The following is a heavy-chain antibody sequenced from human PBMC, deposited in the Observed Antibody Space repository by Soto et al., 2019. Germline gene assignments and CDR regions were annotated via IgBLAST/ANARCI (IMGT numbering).Heavy chain of an antibody. V-gene: IGHV1-18*01. CDR2: ISAYNGNT. Sequence: QVQLVQSGAEVKKPGASVKVSCKASGYTFTSYGISWVRQAPGQGLEWMGWISAYNGNTNYAQKLQGRVTMTTDTPTSTAKMELRSLRSDDTAVYSGARDLMVGAPPPYYFDYWGQGTLVTVSS. D-gene: IGHD1-26*01. J-gene: IGHJ4*02. CDR3: ARDLMVGAPPPYYFDY. CDR1: GYTFTSYG.